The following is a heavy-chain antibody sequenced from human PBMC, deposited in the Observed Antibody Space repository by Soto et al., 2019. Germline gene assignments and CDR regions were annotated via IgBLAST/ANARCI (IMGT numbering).Heavy chain of an antibody. V-gene: IGHV1-18*01. Sequence: ASVKVSCKASGYTFTRYGISWVRQAPGQGLEWMGWISAYNGNTNYAQKLQGRVTMTTDTSTSTAYMELRSLRSDDTAVYYCARDLGYCSGGSCYRPSDYWGQGTLVTVSS. J-gene: IGHJ4*02. CDR3: ARDLGYCSGGSCYRPSDY. CDR1: GYTFTRYG. CDR2: ISAYNGNT. D-gene: IGHD2-15*01.